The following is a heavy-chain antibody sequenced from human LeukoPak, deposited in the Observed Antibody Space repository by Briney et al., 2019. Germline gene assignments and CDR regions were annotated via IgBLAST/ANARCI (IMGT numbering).Heavy chain of an antibody. D-gene: IGHD1-14*01. CDR1: GFTFSSYG. Sequence: PGRSLRLSCAASGFTFSSYGMHWVRQAPGKGLEWVAVISYGGDNKFYADSAKGRFTISRDNSKNTLYLQMNSLRAEDTAVYYCAKAEGGYYYYGMDVWGQGTTVTVSS. V-gene: IGHV3-30*18. CDR2: ISYGGDNK. J-gene: IGHJ6*02. CDR3: AKAEGGYYYYGMDV.